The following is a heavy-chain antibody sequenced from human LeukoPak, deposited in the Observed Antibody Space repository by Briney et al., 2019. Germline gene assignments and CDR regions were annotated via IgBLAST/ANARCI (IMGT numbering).Heavy chain of an antibody. Sequence: SETLSLTCTVSGGSISSYYWSWIRLPPGKGLEWIGYIYYSGSTNYNPSLKSRVTISVDTSKNQFSLKLSSVTAADTAVYYCARGDYDILTGSYYYYYYYMDVWGKGTTVTVSS. CDR3: ARGDYDILTGSYYYYYYYMDV. CDR1: GGSISSYY. V-gene: IGHV4-59*01. D-gene: IGHD3-9*01. J-gene: IGHJ6*03. CDR2: IYYSGST.